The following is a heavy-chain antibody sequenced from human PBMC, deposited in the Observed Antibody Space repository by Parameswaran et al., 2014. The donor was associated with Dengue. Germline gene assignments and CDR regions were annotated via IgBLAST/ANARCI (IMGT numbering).Heavy chain of an antibody. J-gene: IGHJ4*02. D-gene: IGHD2-2*01. CDR3: VKDAGYCSTSSCATFDY. CDR2: VRHDGSNK. V-gene: IGHV3-30*02. Sequence: VRQAPGKGLEWVAYVRHDGSNKYYADSVWGRFTISRDNSKNTLYLQMKSLRPEDTAVYYCVKDAGYCSTSSCATFDYWGQGTLVTVSS.